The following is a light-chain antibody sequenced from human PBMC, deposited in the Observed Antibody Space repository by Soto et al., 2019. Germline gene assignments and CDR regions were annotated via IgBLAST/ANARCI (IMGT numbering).Light chain of an antibody. CDR1: QSVSSRF. CDR2: GAS. CDR3: QPYGSSPYT. Sequence: LSRCPRTHYLYPGERATLSCRASQSVSSRFLAWYQQKPGQAPRLLMYGASSRATGIPDRFSGTGSGTDFTLTISRLEPEDFAVYYCQPYGSSPYTFG. V-gene: IGKV3-20*01. J-gene: IGKJ2*01.